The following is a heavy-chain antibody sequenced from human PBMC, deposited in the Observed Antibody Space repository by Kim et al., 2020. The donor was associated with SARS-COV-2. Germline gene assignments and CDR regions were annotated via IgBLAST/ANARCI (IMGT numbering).Heavy chain of an antibody. Sequence: GESLKISCKGSGYSFTSYWIGWVRQMPGKGLEWMGIIYPGDSDTRYSPSFQGQVTISAHKSISTAYLQWSSLKASDTAMYYCARFYQYSSGWYNPNNWFDPWGQGTLVTVSS. CDR1: GYSFTSYW. D-gene: IGHD6-19*01. V-gene: IGHV5-51*01. J-gene: IGHJ5*02. CDR2: IYPGDSDT. CDR3: ARFYQYSSGWYNPNNWFDP.